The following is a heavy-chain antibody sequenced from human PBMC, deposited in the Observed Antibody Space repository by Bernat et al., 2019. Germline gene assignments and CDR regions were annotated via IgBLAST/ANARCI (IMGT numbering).Heavy chain of an antibody. D-gene: IGHD2-15*01. CDR3: ARDCSGGSCYPDQYYFDY. Sequence: QVQLVQSGAEVKKPGASVKVSCKASGYTFTSYGISWVRQAPGQGLEWMGWISAYNGNTNYGQKHQGRVTMTTDTSTSTAYMELRSLRSDDTAVYYCARDCSGGSCYPDQYYFDYWGQGTLVTVSS. CDR2: ISAYNGNT. J-gene: IGHJ4*02. V-gene: IGHV1-18*01. CDR1: GYTFTSYG.